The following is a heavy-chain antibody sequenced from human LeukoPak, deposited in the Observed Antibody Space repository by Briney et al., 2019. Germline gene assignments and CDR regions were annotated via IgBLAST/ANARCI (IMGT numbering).Heavy chain of an antibody. V-gene: IGHV3-23*01. J-gene: IGHJ4*02. Sequence: PGGALRLSCAVSGFPFSSYAMIWVRQAPGRGLVWVSSSGASGDSIYYTDSVKGRFTISRDNYKNTLYLQMSSLRVEDTAVYYCAKIPDVSDYWGQGTLVTVSS. CDR2: SGASGDSI. CDR3: AKIPDVSDY. CDR1: GFPFSSYA.